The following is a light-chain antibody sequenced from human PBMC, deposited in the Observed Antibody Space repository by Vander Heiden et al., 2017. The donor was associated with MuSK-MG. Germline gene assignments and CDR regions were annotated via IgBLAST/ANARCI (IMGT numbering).Light chain of an antibody. J-gene: IGLJ1*01. CDR3: TAYTSSSLYV. CDR2: DVS. CDR1: SSDVGGYDY. Sequence: QSALTQPASVSVSPAQSITISCTGTSSDVGGYDYVSWYQQHPGKAPKLMIYDVSNRPSGVSNRFSGSKSGNTASLIISGLQAEDEADYYCTAYTSSSLYVFGSGTKVTVL. V-gene: IGLV2-14*03.